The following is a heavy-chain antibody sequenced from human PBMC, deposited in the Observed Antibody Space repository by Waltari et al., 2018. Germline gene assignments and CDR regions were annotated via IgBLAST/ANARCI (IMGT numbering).Heavy chain of an antibody. V-gene: IGHV3-11*01. J-gene: IGHJ4*02. D-gene: IGHD5-12*01. CDR2: ITRSGDSM. Sequence: QVHLVESGGALVRPGGSLRLSWAASAFTFRDSYMSWILQPPGTGREWVSYITRSGDSMYYTDSVKGRFTISRDNAKNSLYLQMNSLRVEDTGIYYCAREGSGYVPIDSWGQGTLVTVSS. CDR1: AFTFRDSY. CDR3: AREGSGYVPIDS.